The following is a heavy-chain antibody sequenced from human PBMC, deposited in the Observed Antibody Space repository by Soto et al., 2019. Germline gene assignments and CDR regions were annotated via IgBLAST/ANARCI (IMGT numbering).Heavy chain of an antibody. CDR2: IVVGSGNT. CDR1: GFTFTSSA. D-gene: IGHD3-9*01. V-gene: IGHV1-58*01. CDR3: AAAPYYDFLTGYYRLDY. Sequence: QMQLVQSGPEVKKPGTSVKVSCKASGFTFTSSAVQWVRQARGQRLEWIGWIVVGSGNTNYAQKFQERVTITRDMSTSTAYMELSSLRSEDTAVIYCAAAPYYDFLTGYYRLDYWGQGTLVTVSS. J-gene: IGHJ4*02.